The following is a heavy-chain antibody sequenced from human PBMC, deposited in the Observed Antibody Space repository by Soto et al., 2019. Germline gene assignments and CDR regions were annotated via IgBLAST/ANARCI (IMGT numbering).Heavy chain of an antibody. J-gene: IGHJ6*02. CDR3: AREHDGYGGNLGYYGMDV. V-gene: IGHV3-33*01. CDR1: GFTFSSYG. Sequence: QVQLVESGGGVVQPGRSLRLSCAASGFTFSSYGMHWVRQAPGKGLEWVAVIWYDGSNKYYADSVKGRFTISRDNSKNSMYMKMNSLRAEDTAVYYCAREHDGYGGNLGYYGMDVWGQGTTVTVSS. CDR2: IWYDGSNK. D-gene: IGHD4-17*01.